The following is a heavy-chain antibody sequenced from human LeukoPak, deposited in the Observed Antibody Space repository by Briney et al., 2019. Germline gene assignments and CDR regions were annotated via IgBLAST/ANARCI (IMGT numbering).Heavy chain of an antibody. CDR2: ISSSGSTI. CDR3: ARVVPGATNFDY. Sequence: GGSLRLSCAASGFTFSSYVMNWVRQAPGKGLEWVSYISSSGSTIYYADSVKGRFTISRDNAKNSLYLQMNSLRAEDTAVYYCARVVPGATNFDYWGQGTLVTVSS. CDR1: GFTFSSYV. V-gene: IGHV3-48*03. D-gene: IGHD1-26*01. J-gene: IGHJ4*02.